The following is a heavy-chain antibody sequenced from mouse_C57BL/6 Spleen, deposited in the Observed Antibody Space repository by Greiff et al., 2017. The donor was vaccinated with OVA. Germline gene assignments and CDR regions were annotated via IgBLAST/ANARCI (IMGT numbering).Heavy chain of an antibody. CDR3: ARSTMITHFDY. V-gene: IGHV1-50*01. CDR1: GYTFTSYW. CDR2: IDPSDSYT. Sequence: QVQLQQPGAELVKPGASVKLSCKASGYTFTSYWMQWVKQRPGQGLEWIGEIDPSDSYTNYNQKFKGKATLTVDTSSSTAYMQLSSLTSEDSAVYYCARSTMITHFDYWGQGTTLTVSS. J-gene: IGHJ2*01. D-gene: IGHD2-4*01.